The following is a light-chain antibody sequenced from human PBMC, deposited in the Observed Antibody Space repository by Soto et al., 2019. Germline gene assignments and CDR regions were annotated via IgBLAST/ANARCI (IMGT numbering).Light chain of an antibody. Sequence: QPALTQTPSVSGAPGQSVTISCTGRSSNIGAGYDVHWYQHLPGTAPKLLIYGTTNRPSGVPDRFPGSKSGISASLAITGLQCEDEADYSSHSYDSILSDSVFGAGSKVTV. V-gene: IGLV1-40*01. CDR3: HSYDSILSDSV. CDR2: GTT. CDR1: SSNIGAGYD. J-gene: IGLJ2*01.